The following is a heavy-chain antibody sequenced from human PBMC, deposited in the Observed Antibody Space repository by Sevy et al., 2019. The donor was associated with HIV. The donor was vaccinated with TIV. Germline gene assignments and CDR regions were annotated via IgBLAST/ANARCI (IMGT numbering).Heavy chain of an antibody. Sequence: GGSLRLSCAASGFTFSSYGMHWVRRAPGKGLEWVAVRSYDGSNKYYADSVKGRFTISRDNSKNTLYLQMNSLRAEDTAVYYCAKERDYDFWSGYAFDYWGQGTLVTVSS. J-gene: IGHJ4*02. CDR2: RSYDGSNK. V-gene: IGHV3-30*18. CDR3: AKERDYDFWSGYAFDY. CDR1: GFTFSSYG. D-gene: IGHD3-3*01.